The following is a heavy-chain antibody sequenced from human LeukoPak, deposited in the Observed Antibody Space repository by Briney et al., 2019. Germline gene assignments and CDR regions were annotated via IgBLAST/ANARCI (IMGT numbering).Heavy chain of an antibody. CDR2: IYYRGSA. CDR3: ARVGSGGPYGSGSYFNFDY. CDR1: GGSISSSSYF. D-gene: IGHD3-10*01. J-gene: IGHJ4*02. V-gene: IGHV4-39*07. Sequence: PSETLSLTCTVSGGSISSSSYFWGWLRQPPGKGLEWIGSIYYRGSAYYNPSLKSRVTISVDTSKNQFSLKLSSVTAADTAVYYCARVGSGGPYGSGSYFNFDYWGQGTLVTVSS.